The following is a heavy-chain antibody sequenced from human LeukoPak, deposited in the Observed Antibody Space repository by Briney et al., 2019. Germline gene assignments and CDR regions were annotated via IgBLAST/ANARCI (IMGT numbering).Heavy chain of an antibody. D-gene: IGHD2-2*01. V-gene: IGHV3-23*01. CDR1: GFIFSKYT. J-gene: IGHJ4*02. CDR2: IGGSGGKT. CDR3: AHGAMYQLDY. Sequence: GGPLRLSCAASGFIFSKYTMSWVRQAPGKGLEWVSAIGGSGGKTFYAESVKGRFTISRDISKNTLFLQMNSLRAEDTAVYYCAHGAMYQLDYWGQGTLVTVSS.